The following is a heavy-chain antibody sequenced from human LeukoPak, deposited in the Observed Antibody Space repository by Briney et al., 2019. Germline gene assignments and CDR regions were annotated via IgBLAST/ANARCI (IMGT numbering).Heavy chain of an antibody. Sequence: GGSLRLSCAASGFTFSSYAMSWVRQAPGKGLEWVSVISGDGVSTHYADSVKGRFTISRDNSKNALYLQMNSLRAEDTAVYYCAKESPRFDYWGQGTLVTVSS. V-gene: IGHV3-23*01. CDR3: AKESPRFDY. CDR2: ISGDGVST. J-gene: IGHJ4*02. CDR1: GFTFSSYA.